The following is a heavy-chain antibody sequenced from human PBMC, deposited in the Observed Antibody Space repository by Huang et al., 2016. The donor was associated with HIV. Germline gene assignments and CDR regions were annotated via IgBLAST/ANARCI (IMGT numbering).Heavy chain of an antibody. D-gene: IGHD3-10*01. J-gene: IGHJ2*01. CDR2: ISYDETNK. V-gene: IGHV3-30*09. CDR3: ARDHYFDSGTYSNWYFDL. CDR1: GFTFRTYA. Sequence: QVQLVEFGGGVVRPGNSLRLSCVASGFTFRTYALHWIRQSPGKGLEWVAVISYDETNKDYADSVRGRFAISRDNSKNALYLQINSLKTEDTAMYYCARDHYFDSGTYSNWYFDLWGRGTLVSVSS.